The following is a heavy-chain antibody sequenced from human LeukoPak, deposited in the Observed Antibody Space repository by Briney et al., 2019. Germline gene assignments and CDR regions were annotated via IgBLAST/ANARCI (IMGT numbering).Heavy chain of an antibody. CDR1: GFTFSSYA. D-gene: IGHD2-2*01. Sequence: GGSLRLSCAASGFTFSSYAMSWVRQAPGKGLEWVSAISGSGGSTYYADSVKGRFTISRDNSKNTLYLQMNSLRAEDTAVYYCAKDQVDIVVVPAAMGDAFDIWGQGTMDTVSS. J-gene: IGHJ3*02. V-gene: IGHV3-23*01. CDR3: AKDQVDIVVVPAAMGDAFDI. CDR2: ISGSGGST.